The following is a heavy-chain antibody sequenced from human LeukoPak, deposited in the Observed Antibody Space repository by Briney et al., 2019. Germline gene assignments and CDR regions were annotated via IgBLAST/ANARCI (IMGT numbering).Heavy chain of an antibody. D-gene: IGHD5-18*01. Sequence: PSETLFLTCAVYGGSFSGYYWSWIRQPPGKGLEWIGEINHSGSTNYNPSLKSRVTISVDTSKNQFSLKLSSVTAADTAVYYCARSVDTAMVHFDYWGQGTLVTVSS. J-gene: IGHJ4*02. CDR2: INHSGST. CDR3: ARSVDTAMVHFDY. CDR1: GGSFSGYY. V-gene: IGHV4-34*01.